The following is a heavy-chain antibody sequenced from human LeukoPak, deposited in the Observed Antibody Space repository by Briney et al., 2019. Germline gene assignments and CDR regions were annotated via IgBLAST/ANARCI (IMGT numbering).Heavy chain of an antibody. V-gene: IGHV4-4*07. CDR2: IYSSGGA. CDR1: GGSISSYY. Sequence: SETLSLTCTVSGGSISSYYWSWIRQPAGKGLEWIGRIYSSGGADYNPSLKSRVTMSVDTSKNQFSLKLSSVTAADTAVYYCARGIAAASERALDIWGQGTMVTVSS. D-gene: IGHD6-13*01. J-gene: IGHJ3*02. CDR3: ARGIAAASERALDI.